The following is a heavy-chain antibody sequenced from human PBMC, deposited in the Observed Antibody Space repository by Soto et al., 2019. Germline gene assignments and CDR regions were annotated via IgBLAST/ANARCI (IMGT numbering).Heavy chain of an antibody. Sequence: GVSLRLSCAASGFTVSSNYMSWVRQAPGKGLEWVSVSNSGGSTYYADSVKGRFTISRDNSKNTLYLQMSSLRAEDTAVYYCVKDHGSSWYVWFDPWGQGTLVTVSS. CDR3: VKDHGSSWYVWFDP. CDR2: SNSGGST. CDR1: GFTVSSNY. V-gene: IGHV3-53*05. J-gene: IGHJ5*02. D-gene: IGHD6-13*01.